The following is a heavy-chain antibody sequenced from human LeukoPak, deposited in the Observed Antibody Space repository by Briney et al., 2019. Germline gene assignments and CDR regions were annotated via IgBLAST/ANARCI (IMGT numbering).Heavy chain of an antibody. V-gene: IGHV4-59*01. CDR2: IYYSGST. D-gene: IGHD3-3*01. J-gene: IGHJ4*02. CDR1: GGSISSYY. CDR3: ARSGVLDYDFWSGSILSFDY. Sequence: SETLSLTCTVSGGSISSYYWSWIRQPPGKGLEWIGYIYYSGSTNYNPSLKSRVTISVDTSKNQFSLKLSSVTAADTAVYYCARSGVLDYDFWSGSILSFDYWGQGTLVTVSS.